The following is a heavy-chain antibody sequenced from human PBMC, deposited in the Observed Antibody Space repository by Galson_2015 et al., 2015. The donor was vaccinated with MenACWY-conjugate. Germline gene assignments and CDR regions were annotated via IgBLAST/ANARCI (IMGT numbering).Heavy chain of an antibody. CDR2: ISGGGGSA. V-gene: IGHV3-23*01. CDR1: GFTFSSYA. Sequence: SLRLSCAASGFTFSSYATSWVRQAPGKGLEWVSAISGGGGSAYYADSVKGRFTISRDNSKNTLYLQMNSLRAEDTAVYYCARVFRKQWLVHYYYYYMDVWGKGTTVTVSS. J-gene: IGHJ6*03. D-gene: IGHD6-19*01. CDR3: ARVFRKQWLVHYYYYYMDV.